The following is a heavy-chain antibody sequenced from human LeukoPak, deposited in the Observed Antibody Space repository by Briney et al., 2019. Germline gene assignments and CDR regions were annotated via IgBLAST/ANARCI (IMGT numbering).Heavy chain of an antibody. CDR3: ARLDSSSWYGYYFDY. J-gene: IGHJ4*02. CDR2: ISSSRRTI. D-gene: IGHD6-13*01. CDR1: GFTFSSYN. V-gene: IGHV3-48*01. Sequence: QSGGSLRLSCAASGFTFSSYNINWVRQAPGKGLEWVSYISSSRRTISYADSVKGRFTISRDNAKNSLYLQMNSLRAEDTAVYYCARLDSSSWYGYYFDYWGRGTLVTVSS.